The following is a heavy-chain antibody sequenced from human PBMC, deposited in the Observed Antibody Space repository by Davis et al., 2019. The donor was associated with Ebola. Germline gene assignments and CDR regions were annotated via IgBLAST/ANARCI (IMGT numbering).Heavy chain of an antibody. CDR3: ARSKRCSGYSCQLEPFGY. J-gene: IGHJ4*02. V-gene: IGHV4-59*01. Sequence: PSETLSLTCTVPGGSIGGYDWHWIRQPPGKGLEYIAYISYSGRTRYNSSLKSRVTISLDTSRNQFSLKVTSVTAADTATYYCARSKRCSGYSCQLEPFGYWGQGTLVTVSS. D-gene: IGHD3-22*01. CDR2: ISYSGRT. CDR1: GGSIGGYD.